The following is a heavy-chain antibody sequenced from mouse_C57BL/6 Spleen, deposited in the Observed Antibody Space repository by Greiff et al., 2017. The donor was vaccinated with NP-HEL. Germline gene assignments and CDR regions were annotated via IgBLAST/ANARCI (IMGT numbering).Heavy chain of an antibody. D-gene: IGHD2-4*01. Sequence: QVQLQQSGAELVRPGASVTLSCKASGYTFTDYEMHWVKQTPVHGLEWIGAIDPETGGTAYNQKFKGKAILTADKSSSTAYMELRSLTSEDSAVYYCTVIYYDYFDYWGQGTTLTVSS. J-gene: IGHJ2*01. CDR1: GYTFTDYE. CDR2: IDPETGGT. V-gene: IGHV1-15*01. CDR3: TVIYYDYFDY.